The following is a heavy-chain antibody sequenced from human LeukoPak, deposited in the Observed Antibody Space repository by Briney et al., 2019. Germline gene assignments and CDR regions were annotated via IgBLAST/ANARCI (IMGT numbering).Heavy chain of an antibody. CDR1: GFTFSNYG. V-gene: IGHV3-30*02. Sequence: GGSLRLSCTASGFTFSNYGMHWVRQAPGKGLEWVAFIRYDGTNKYYADSVKGRFTFSRDNSKNTLYLQMNSLRPEDTAVYYCTKGENYGLDYWGQGTLVTVSS. CDR2: IRYDGTNK. D-gene: IGHD3-16*01. J-gene: IGHJ4*02. CDR3: TKGENYGLDY.